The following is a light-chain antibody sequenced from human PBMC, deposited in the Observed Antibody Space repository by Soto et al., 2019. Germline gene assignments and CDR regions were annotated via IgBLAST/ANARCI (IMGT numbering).Light chain of an antibody. Sequence: QSVLTQPPSASGTPGQRVTISCSGSSSNIGSNTVNWYQQLPGTAPKLLIYSNNQRPSGVPDRFSGSKSSTSASLAISGLQSEDEADYYCAASDDSLNAVVFGGGTKVTVL. CDR2: SNN. CDR3: AASDDSLNAVV. V-gene: IGLV1-44*01. J-gene: IGLJ2*01. CDR1: SSNIGSNT.